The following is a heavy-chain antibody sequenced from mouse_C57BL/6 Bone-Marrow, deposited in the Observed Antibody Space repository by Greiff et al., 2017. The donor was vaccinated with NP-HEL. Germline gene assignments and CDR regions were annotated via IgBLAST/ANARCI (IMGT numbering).Heavy chain of an antibody. CDR1: GYTFTDYE. V-gene: IGHV1-15*01. D-gene: IGHD1-1*01. Sequence: VKLMESGAELVRPGASVTLSCKASGYTFTDYEMHWVKQTPVHGLEWIGAIDPETGGTAYNQKFKGKAILTADKSSSTAYMELRSLTAEDSAVYYCTRGKYYYGSSYSFYYFDYWGQGTTLTVSS. CDR3: TRGKYYYGSSYSFYYFDY. J-gene: IGHJ2*01. CDR2: IDPETGGT.